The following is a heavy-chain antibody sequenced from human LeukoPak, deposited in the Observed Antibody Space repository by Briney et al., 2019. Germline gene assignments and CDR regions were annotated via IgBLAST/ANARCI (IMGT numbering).Heavy chain of an antibody. CDR2: ISYDGSNK. CDR3: AKTGSGYYYFDY. D-gene: IGHD5-12*01. CDR1: GFTFSSYS. V-gene: IGHV3-30*18. J-gene: IGHJ4*02. Sequence: GGSLRLSCAASGFTFSSYSMNWVRQAPGKGLEWVAVISYDGSNKYYADSVKGRFTISRDNSKNTLYLQMNSLRAENTAVYYCAKTGSGYYYFDYWGQGTLVTVSS.